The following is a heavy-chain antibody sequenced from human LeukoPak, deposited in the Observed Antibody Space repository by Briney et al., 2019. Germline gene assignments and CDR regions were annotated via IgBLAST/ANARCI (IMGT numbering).Heavy chain of an antibody. Sequence: GGSLRLSCAASGFTFSSHAMGWVRQAPGKGLEWVAVISYDGSNKYYADSVKGRFTISRDNSKNTLYLQMNSLRAEDTAVYYCARARIATAGWFDPWGQGTLVTVSS. V-gene: IGHV3-30*04. CDR2: ISYDGSNK. CDR1: GFTFSSHA. J-gene: IGHJ5*02. D-gene: IGHD6-13*01. CDR3: ARARIATAGWFDP.